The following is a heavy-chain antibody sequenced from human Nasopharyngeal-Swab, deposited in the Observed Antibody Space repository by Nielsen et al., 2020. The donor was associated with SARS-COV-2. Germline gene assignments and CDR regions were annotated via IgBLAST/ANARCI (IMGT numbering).Heavy chain of an antibody. Sequence: GESLKISCAASGFTFSRYTMHWVRQAPGKGLEWVAVISYDGSNKYYADSVKGRFTISRDISKNTLYLQMNSLRAEDTAVFYCASTPLDSSGSYYAFHHWGRGTLVTVSS. CDR1: GFTFSRYT. D-gene: IGHD3-22*01. CDR2: ISYDGSNK. J-gene: IGHJ4*02. V-gene: IGHV3-30-3*01. CDR3: ASTPLDSSGSYYAFHH.